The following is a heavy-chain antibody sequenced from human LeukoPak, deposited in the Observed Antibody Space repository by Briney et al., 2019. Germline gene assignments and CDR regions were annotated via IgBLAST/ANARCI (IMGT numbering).Heavy chain of an antibody. CDR2: INCNNGDT. CDR3: ARNGEI. CDR1: GYTLTGYY. Sequence: GASVKVSCKTSGYTLTGYYMHWMRQAPGQGLEWMGWINCNNGDTIYAEKFEGRVIVTRDTSISTAYRELSRLTNDDTAVYYCARNGEIWGQGTLVTVSS. D-gene: IGHD3-10*01. J-gene: IGHJ4*02. V-gene: IGHV1-2*02.